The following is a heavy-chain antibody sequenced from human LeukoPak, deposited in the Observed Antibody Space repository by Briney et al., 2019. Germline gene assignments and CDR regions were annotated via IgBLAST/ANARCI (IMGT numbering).Heavy chain of an antibody. CDR3: ARGPDYGDYYYYYGMDV. J-gene: IGHJ6*02. CDR1: GYSISSGYY. V-gene: IGHV4-38-2*02. CDR2: IYYSGST. Sequence: PSETLSLTCTVSGYSISSGYYWGWIRQPPGKGLEWIGYIYYSGSTYYNPSLKSRVTISVDTSKNQFSLKLSSVTAADTAVYYCARGPDYGDYYYYYGMDVWGQGTTVTVSS. D-gene: IGHD4-17*01.